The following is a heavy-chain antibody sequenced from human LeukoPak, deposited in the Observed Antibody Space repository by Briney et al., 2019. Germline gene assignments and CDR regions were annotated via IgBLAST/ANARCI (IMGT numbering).Heavy chain of an antibody. CDR1: DGSISSSY. J-gene: IGHJ3*02. CDR3: VRWQYCGGNCFFSAFDI. Sequence: SETLSLTCTVSDGSISSSYWSWIRQSPGKGLEWIGYIHHSGNTNSSPPLKSRVTISVDTPNNQFSLKLTSVTAADTAIYYCVRWQYCGGNCFFSAFDIWGQGKMVTVSS. D-gene: IGHD2-21*01. V-gene: IGHV4-59*01. CDR2: IHHSGNT.